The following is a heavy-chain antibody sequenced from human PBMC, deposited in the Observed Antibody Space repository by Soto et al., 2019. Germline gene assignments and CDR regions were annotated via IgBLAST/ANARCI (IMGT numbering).Heavy chain of an antibody. J-gene: IGHJ6*04. CDR3: ARDDVLCDGGRCYGVPLDV. D-gene: IGHD2-15*01. Sequence: EVQLVESGGGRVQPGGSLRIPGAASAFTVSSKYMSWVRQAPGKGLEWVSLIQSGVHTYYADSVKGRFTISRDTSENTVHLQRASLRAEYTAGYYCARDDVLCDGGRCYGVPLDVWRKGTTVTVSP. V-gene: IGHV3-66*01. CDR1: AFTVSSKY. CDR2: IQSGVHT.